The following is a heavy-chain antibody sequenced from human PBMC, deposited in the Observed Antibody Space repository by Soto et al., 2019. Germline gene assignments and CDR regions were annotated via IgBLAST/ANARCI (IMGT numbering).Heavy chain of an antibody. J-gene: IGHJ4*02. CDR1: GGSVSSGSYY. V-gene: IGHV4-61*01. Sequence: SETLSLTCTVSGGSVSSGSYYWSWIRQPPGKGLEWIGYIYYSGSTNYNPSLKSRVTISVDTSKNQFSLKLSSVTAADMAVYYCARGYSYATFDYWGQGTLVTVSS. CDR2: IYYSGST. CDR3: ARGYSYATFDY. D-gene: IGHD5-18*01.